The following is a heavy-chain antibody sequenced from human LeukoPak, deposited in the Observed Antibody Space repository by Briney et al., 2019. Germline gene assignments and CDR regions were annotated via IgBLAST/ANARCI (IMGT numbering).Heavy chain of an antibody. J-gene: IGHJ4*02. D-gene: IGHD2-15*01. V-gene: IGHV3-7*01. CDR2: IKQDGSEK. Sequence: GGSLRLSCAASGFTFSIYWMSWVRQAPGKGLEWVANIKQDGSEKYYVDSVKGRFTISRDNAKNSLYLQMNSLRAEDTAVYYCARDQTDCSGGSCYSYYFDYWGQGTLVTVSS. CDR1: GFTFSIYW. CDR3: ARDQTDCSGGSCYSYYFDY.